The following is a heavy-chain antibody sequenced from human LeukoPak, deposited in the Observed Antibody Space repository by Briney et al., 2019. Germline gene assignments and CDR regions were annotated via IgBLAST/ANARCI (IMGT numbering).Heavy chain of an antibody. CDR2: IYTSGST. V-gene: IGHV4-4*07. Sequence: SETLSLTCTASGGSISSYYWSWIRQPAGKGLEWIGRIYTSGSTNYNPSLKSRVTMSVDTSKNQFSLKLSSVTAADTAVYYCARLHTDMVRGVIGWFDPWGQGTLVTVSS. D-gene: IGHD3-10*01. CDR1: GGSISSYY. J-gene: IGHJ5*02. CDR3: ARLHTDMVRGVIGWFDP.